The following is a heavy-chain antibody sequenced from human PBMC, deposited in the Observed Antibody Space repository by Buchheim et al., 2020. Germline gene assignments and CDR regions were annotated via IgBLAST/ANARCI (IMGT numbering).Heavy chain of an antibody. D-gene: IGHD6-6*01. CDR1: GFTFSSYG. J-gene: IGHJ4*02. Sequence: QVQLVESGGGVVQPGRSLRLSCAASGFTFSSYGMHWVRQAPGKGLEWVAVISYDGSNKYYADSVKGRFTISRDNSKNTLYLQMNSLRAEDTAVYYCAKASSSSGFGYWGQGTL. V-gene: IGHV3-30*18. CDR2: ISYDGSNK. CDR3: AKASSSSGFGY.